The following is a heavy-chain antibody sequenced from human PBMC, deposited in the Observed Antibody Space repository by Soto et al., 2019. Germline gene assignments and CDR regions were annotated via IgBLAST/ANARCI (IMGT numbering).Heavy chain of an antibody. D-gene: IGHD3-22*01. Sequence: SETLSLTCTVSGGSISSSSYYWGWIRQPPGKGLEWIGSIYYSGSTYYNPSLKSRVTISVDTSKNQFSLKLSSVTAADTAVYYCARHHFYDSSGYYHYYYGMDVWGQGTTVTVSS. CDR1: GGSISSSSYY. V-gene: IGHV4-39*01. J-gene: IGHJ6*02. CDR3: ARHHFYDSSGYYHYYYGMDV. CDR2: IYYSGST.